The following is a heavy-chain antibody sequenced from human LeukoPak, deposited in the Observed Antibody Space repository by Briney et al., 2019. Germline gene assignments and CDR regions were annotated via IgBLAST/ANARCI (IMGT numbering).Heavy chain of an antibody. CDR3: ARGVRYYDSSGYSYYYYGMDV. V-gene: IGHV4-34*01. Sequence: SETLSFTCAVYGVSFSGYYWSWIRQPPGKGLEWIGEINHSGSTNYNPSLKSRVTISVDTSKNQFSLKLSSVTAADTAVYYCARGVRYYDSSGYSYYYYGMDVWDQGTTVTVSS. CDR2: INHSGST. J-gene: IGHJ6*02. D-gene: IGHD3-22*01. CDR1: GVSFSGYY.